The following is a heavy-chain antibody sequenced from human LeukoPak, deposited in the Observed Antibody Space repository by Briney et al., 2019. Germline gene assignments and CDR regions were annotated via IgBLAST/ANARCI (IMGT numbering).Heavy chain of an antibody. J-gene: IGHJ6*03. CDR3: ARGQLRRRIRENGSISDLALSSSHSYYMDV. Sequence: GGSLRLSCAASGFTFSSYSMNWVRQAPGKGLEWVSSISSSSSYIYYADSVKGRFTTSRDNAKNSLYLQMNSLRAEDTAVYYCARGQLRRRIRENGSISDLALSSSHSYYMDVWGKGTTVTVSS. CDR1: GFTFSSYS. CDR2: ISSSSSYI. V-gene: IGHV3-21*01. D-gene: IGHD6-13*01.